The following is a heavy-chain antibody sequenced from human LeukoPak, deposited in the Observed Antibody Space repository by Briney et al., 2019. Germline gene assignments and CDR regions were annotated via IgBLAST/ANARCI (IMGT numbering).Heavy chain of an antibody. CDR3: AKVAYNWLSYGAFDC. Sequence: PGWCLPLSCAASGWIFSTYAMTWVRQPRGRGLEWVASIGGSGSGTYDANSVKGRLTVSRDNSKTTLYLQMNSLRAEGTAVYYCAKVAYNWLSYGAFDCGGQGTLVTVS. CDR1: GWIFSTYA. J-gene: IGHJ4*02. V-gene: IGHV3-23*01. D-gene: IGHD1-20*01. CDR2: IGGSGSGT.